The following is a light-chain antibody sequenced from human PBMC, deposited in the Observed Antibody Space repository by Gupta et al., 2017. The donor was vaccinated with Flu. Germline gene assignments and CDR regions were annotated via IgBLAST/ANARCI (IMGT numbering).Light chain of an antibody. V-gene: IGKV1-39*01. CDR3: QQSRSFPYS. CDR1: QNIDDIF. Sequence: DIQMTQSPSSLSAPVGDRVTITCRASQNIDDIFLNWYHMKPGRGPKVLIYTTSILQSGVPSRFSGSGSGTDFTLTISSLQPEDFATYFCQQSRSFPYSFGQGTKLEI. CDR2: TTS. J-gene: IGKJ2*03.